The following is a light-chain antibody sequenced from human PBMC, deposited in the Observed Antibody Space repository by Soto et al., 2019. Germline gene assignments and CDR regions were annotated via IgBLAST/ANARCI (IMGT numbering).Light chain of an antibody. V-gene: IGKV1-5*03. CDR3: QQYNDYSWT. J-gene: IGKJ1*01. Sequence: DIQMTQSPSTLSASVGDRVAITCRASQSISIWLAWYQQKPGKAPKLLIYKASSLESGVPSRLSGSGSGTEFTLTISSLQPDDFATYCCQQYNDYSWTFGQGTKVEIK. CDR2: KAS. CDR1: QSISIW.